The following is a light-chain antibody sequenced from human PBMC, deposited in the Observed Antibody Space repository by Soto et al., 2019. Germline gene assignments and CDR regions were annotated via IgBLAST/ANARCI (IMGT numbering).Light chain of an antibody. CDR1: QGISNW. J-gene: IGKJ5*01. Sequence: DIQMTQSPSSVSASVGDRVTITCRASQGISNWLAWYQQKPGKAPKLLIYAASSLQSGVPSRFSGSGSGTDFTLTISSLQTADFASYYCQQCNSFSVTFGQGTRVDIK. CDR3: QQCNSFSVT. V-gene: IGKV1-12*01. CDR2: AAS.